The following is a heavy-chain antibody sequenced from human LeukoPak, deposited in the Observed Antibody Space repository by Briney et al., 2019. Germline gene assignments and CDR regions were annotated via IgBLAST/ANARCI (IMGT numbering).Heavy chain of an antibody. CDR1: GGSISSSSYY. Sequence: SETLSLTCTVSGGSISSSSYYRGWIRQPPGKGLEWIGSIYYSGSTYYNPSLKSRVTVSVDTSKNQFSLKLSSVTAADTAVYYCARLIADTRRGYYYGMDVWGQGTTVTVSS. V-gene: IGHV4-39*07. CDR2: IYYSGST. D-gene: IGHD6-13*01. J-gene: IGHJ6*02. CDR3: ARLIADTRRGYYYGMDV.